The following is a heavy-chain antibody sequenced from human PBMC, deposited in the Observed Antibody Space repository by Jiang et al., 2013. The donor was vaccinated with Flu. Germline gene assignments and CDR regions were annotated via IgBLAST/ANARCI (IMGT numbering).Heavy chain of an antibody. J-gene: IGHJ4*02. CDR3: ARLRGGFADYFDY. V-gene: IGHV3-7*03. Sequence: VQLVESGGGLVKPGESLRLSCAASGFTFSNYWMSWVRQAPGKGLEWVANIKQDGSEKYFVDSVKGRFTISRDNAKNSLYLQMNSLRAEDTAVYYCARLRGGFADYFDYWGQGTLVTVSS. D-gene: IGHD3-10*01. CDR2: IKQDGSEK. CDR1: GFTFSNYW.